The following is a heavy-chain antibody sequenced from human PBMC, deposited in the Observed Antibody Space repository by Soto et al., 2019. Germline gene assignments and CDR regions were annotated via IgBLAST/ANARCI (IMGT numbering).Heavy chain of an antibody. J-gene: IGHJ3*02. Sequence: SETLSLTCTVSGGSISSYYWSWIRQPPGKGLEWIGYIYYSGSTNYNPSLKSRVTISVDTSKNQFSLKLSSVTAADTAVYYCARDKYYYDSSGYYSEALDAFDIWGQGTMVPVSS. CDR3: ARDKYYYDSSGYYSEALDAFDI. CDR1: GGSISSYY. V-gene: IGHV4-59*01. CDR2: IYYSGST. D-gene: IGHD3-22*01.